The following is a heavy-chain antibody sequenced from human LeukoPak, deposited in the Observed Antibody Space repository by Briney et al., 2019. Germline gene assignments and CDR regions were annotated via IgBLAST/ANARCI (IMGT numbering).Heavy chain of an antibody. CDR1: GFTFSSYT. J-gene: IGHJ4*02. V-gene: IGHV3-23*01. Sequence: GGSLRLSCAASGFTFSSYTMSWVRQAPGKGLEWVSGITSSGAHTYYVDSVKGRFTISRDNSKNMLYVQMTSLRAEDTAVYHCGHPELPWGQGTLVTVSS. CDR2: ITSSGAHT. CDR3: GHPELP. D-gene: IGHD1-1*01.